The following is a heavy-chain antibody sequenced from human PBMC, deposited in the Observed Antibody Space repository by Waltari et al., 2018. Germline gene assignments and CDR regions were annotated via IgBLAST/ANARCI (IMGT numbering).Heavy chain of an antibody. Sequence: QVQLVQSGAEVKKPRSSVTVSCKASGGTFSSYAIRCGLQAPGQGLEWMWGIIPIFGTANYAQKFQGRVTITADESTSTAYMELSSLRSEDTAVYYCARGGGWIWSGYYLFDYWGQGTLVTVSS. J-gene: IGHJ4*02. D-gene: IGHD3-3*01. CDR3: ARGGGWIWSGYYLFDY. CDR2: IIPIFGTA. V-gene: IGHV1-69*01. CDR1: GGTFSSYA.